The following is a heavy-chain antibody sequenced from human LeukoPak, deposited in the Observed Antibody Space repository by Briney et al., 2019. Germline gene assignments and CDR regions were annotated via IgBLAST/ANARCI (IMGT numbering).Heavy chain of an antibody. D-gene: IGHD3-22*01. CDR1: GYTFTSYD. V-gene: IGHV1-8*01. Sequence: ASVKVSCKASGYTFTSYDINWVRQATGHGLEWMGWMNPNSGNTGYAQKFQGRVTMTRNTSISTAYMELSSLRSEDTAVYYCARKSRRITMIDYWGQGTLVTVSS. J-gene: IGHJ4*02. CDR2: MNPNSGNT. CDR3: ARKSRRITMIDY.